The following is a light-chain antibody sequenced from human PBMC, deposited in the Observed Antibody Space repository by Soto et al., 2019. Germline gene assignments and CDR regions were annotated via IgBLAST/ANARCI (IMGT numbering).Light chain of an antibody. J-gene: IGKJ1*01. Sequence: DIQMTQSPSTLSASVGDRVTITCRASQSISSWLAWYPQKPGKAPNLLIYKASSLESGVPSRFSGSGSGTEFTLTIRSLKPDDFATYYCQQYNSHWTFGQGTKLDIK. V-gene: IGKV1-5*03. CDR3: QQYNSHWT. CDR2: KAS. CDR1: QSISSW.